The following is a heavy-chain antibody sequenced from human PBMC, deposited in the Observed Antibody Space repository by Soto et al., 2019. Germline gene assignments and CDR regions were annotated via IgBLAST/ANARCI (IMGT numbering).Heavy chain of an antibody. CDR3: ARELASYNDY. D-gene: IGHD1-1*01. CDR1: GFTFSGYW. Sequence: PGGSLRLCCAASGFTFSGYWMHGVRQAPGKGLVWVSRIDGDGSRTDYADSVKGRFTISRDNAKNTLYLQMNSLGAEDTAVYYCARELASYNDYWGQGTLVTVSS. V-gene: IGHV3-74*01. CDR2: IDGDGSRT. J-gene: IGHJ4*02.